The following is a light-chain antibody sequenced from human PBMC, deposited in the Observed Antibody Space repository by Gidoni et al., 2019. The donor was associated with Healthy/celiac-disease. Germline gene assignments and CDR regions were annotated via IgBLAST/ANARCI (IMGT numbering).Light chain of an antibody. CDR2: YDD. CDR1: SSNIGNNA. Sequence: QSVLTQPHSVSEAPRQRVTISCSGSSSNIGNNAVNWYQQLPGKAPKLLIYYDDLLPSGVSDRFSGSKSGTSASLAISGLQSEDEADYYCAAWDDSLNGEVFGTGTKVTVL. J-gene: IGLJ1*01. CDR3: AAWDDSLNGEV. V-gene: IGLV1-36*01.